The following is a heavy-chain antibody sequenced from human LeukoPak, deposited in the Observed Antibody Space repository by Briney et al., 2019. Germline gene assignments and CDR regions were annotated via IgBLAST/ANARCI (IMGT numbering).Heavy chain of an antibody. J-gene: IGHJ3*02. V-gene: IGHV4-61*02. CDR3: ARWNGDYVWGSYRYTEEAAFDI. D-gene: IGHD3-16*02. CDR2: IYTSGST. Sequence: SETLSLTCTVSGGSISSGSYYWSWIRQPAGKGLEWIGRIYTSGSTNYNPPLKSRVTISVDTSKNQLSLKLSSVTAADTAVYYCARWNGDYVWGSYRYTEEAAFDIWGQGTMVTVSS. CDR1: GGSISSGSYY.